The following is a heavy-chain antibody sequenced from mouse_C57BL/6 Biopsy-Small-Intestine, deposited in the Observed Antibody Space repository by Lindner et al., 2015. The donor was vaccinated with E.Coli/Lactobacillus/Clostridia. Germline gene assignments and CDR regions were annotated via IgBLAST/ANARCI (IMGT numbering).Heavy chain of an antibody. CDR3: VRHDYDAMDY. CDR2: IRSKSNNYAT. J-gene: IGHJ4*01. Sequence: VQLQESGGGLVQPKGSLKLSCAASGFSFNTYAMNWVRQAPGKGLEWVARIRSKSNNYATYYADSVKDRFTISRDDSESMLYLQMNNLKTEDTAMYYCVRHDYDAMDYWGQGASVTVSS. CDR1: GFSFNTYA. V-gene: IGHV10-1*01.